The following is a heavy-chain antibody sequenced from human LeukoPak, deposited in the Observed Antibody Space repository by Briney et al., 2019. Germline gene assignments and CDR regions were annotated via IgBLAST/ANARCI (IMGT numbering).Heavy chain of an antibody. D-gene: IGHD3-10*01. CDR3: TRGGSPFY. Sequence: GGSLRLSCAASGFTFSSSWMHWVRQVPGEGLVWVSRISGDGTTTTYADSVKGRFTISRDNAKNTLYLQMNSLRAEDRAVYYCTRGGSPFYWGQGSLVTVSS. CDR1: GFTFSSSW. CDR2: ISGDGTTT. J-gene: IGHJ4*02. V-gene: IGHV3-74*01.